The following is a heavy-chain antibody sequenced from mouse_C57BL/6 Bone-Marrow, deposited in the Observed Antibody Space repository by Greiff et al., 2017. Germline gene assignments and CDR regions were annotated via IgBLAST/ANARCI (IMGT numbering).Heavy chain of an antibody. Sequence: VQLKQSGAELVRPGASVKLSCTASGFNIKDDYMHWVKQRPEQGLEWIGWIDPENGDTEYASKFQGKATITADTSSNTAYLQLSSLTSEDTAVYYCSLDYDYAWFAYCGQGTLVTVSA. V-gene: IGHV14-4*01. CDR3: SLDYDYAWFAY. CDR2: IDPENGDT. CDR1: GFNIKDDY. J-gene: IGHJ3*01. D-gene: IGHD2-4*01.